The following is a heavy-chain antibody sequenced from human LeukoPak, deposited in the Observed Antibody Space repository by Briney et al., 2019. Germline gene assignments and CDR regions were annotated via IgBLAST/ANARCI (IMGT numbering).Heavy chain of an antibody. J-gene: IGHJ4*02. CDR2: ISGGGETT. CDR1: GFTLENYA. CDR3: ARDYADYVGYFFFDY. Sequence: GGSLRLSCAASGFTLENYAMPWVRQAPGKGLEWGSSISGGGETTYYADSAKGRFTISRDNSQNTLYLQMNSLRAEDTAVYYCARDYADYVGYFFFDYWGQGTLVTVSS. D-gene: IGHD4-17*01. V-gene: IGHV3-23*01.